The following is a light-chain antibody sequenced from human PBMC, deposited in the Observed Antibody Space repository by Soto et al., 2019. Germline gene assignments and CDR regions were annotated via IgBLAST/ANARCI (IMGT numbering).Light chain of an antibody. Sequence: QSALTQPASVSGSPGQSITISCTGTSSDVGGYNYVSWYQQHPGKAPKLMIYDVSNRPSGVSNRFSGSKSGNTASLTISGLQAEDEADYYCSSYTCSSTFVFGGGTKLTVL. CDR1: SSDVGGYNY. CDR3: SSYTCSSTFV. V-gene: IGLV2-14*01. J-gene: IGLJ3*02. CDR2: DVS.